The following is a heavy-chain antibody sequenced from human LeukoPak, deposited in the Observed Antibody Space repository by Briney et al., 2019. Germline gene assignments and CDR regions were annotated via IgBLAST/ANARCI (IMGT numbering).Heavy chain of an antibody. Sequence: SENLSLTCTVSGGSISSYYWSWIRQPPGKGLEWIGSIYYSGSTYYNPSLKSRVTISVDTSKNQFSLKLSSVTAADTAVYYCARVVYSSGYFFDYWGQGTLVTVSS. CDR3: ARVVYSSGYFFDY. J-gene: IGHJ4*02. D-gene: IGHD3-22*01. CDR2: IYYSGST. V-gene: IGHV4-59*12. CDR1: GGSISSYY.